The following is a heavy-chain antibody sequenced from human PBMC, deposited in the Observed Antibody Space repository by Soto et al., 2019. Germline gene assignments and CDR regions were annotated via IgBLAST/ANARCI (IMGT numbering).Heavy chain of an antibody. V-gene: IGHV1-46*01. D-gene: IGHD1-26*01. CDR2: INPSGGST. Sequence: ASVKVSCKSSGYTFTSYYMHWVRQAPGQGLEWMGIINPSGGSTSYAQKFQGRVTMTRDTSTSTVYMELSSLRSEDTAVYYCARSSGVGAQYDYWGQGTLVTVSS. CDR3: ARSSGVGAQYDY. CDR1: GYTFTSYY. J-gene: IGHJ4*02.